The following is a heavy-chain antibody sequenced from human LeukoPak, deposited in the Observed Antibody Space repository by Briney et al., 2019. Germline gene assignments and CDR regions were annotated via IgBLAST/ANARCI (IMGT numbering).Heavy chain of an antibody. D-gene: IGHD4-17*01. V-gene: IGHV3-30-3*01. CDR1: GFTFSSYA. J-gene: IGHJ4*02. CDR2: ISYDGSNK. CDR3: ARDRVHYGDYLYYFDY. Sequence: PGRSLRLSCAASGFTFSSYAMHWVRQAPGKGLEWVAVISYDGSNKYYADSVKGRFTISRDNSKNTLYLQMNSLRAEDTAVYYCARDRVHYGDYLYYFDYWGQGTLVTVSS.